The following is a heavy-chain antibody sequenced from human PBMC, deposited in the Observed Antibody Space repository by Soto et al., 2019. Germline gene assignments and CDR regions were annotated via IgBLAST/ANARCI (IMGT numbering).Heavy chain of an antibody. Sequence: QVQLVQSGAEVKKPGSSVKVSCKASGGTFSSYTISWVRQAPGQGLEWMGRIIPILGIANYAQKFQGRVTITADKSTSTAYMELSSLRSEDTAVYYCATRYSNYVNSILHFDYWGQGTLVTVSS. D-gene: IGHD4-4*01. CDR3: ATRYSNYVNSILHFDY. J-gene: IGHJ4*02. CDR2: IIPILGIA. V-gene: IGHV1-69*02. CDR1: GGTFSSYT.